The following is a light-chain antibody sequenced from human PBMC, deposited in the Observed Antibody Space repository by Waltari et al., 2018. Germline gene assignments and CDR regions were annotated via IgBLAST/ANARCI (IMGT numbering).Light chain of an antibody. V-gene: IGLV1-40*01. Sequence: QSVLTQTPSVSGPPGQRVTISCPGSSSNLGEGHHVHWSQTNPGTAPKILIFGNNNRPSKSPDRFTGSESGTSADLAITGLQAEDEGEYYCQSFDSRLSDGVVFGGETKVTVL. CDR3: QSFDSRLSDGVV. CDR1: SSNLGEGHH. J-gene: IGLJ2*01. CDR2: GNN.